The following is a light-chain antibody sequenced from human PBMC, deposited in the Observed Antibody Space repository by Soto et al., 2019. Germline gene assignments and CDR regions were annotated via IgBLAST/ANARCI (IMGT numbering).Light chain of an antibody. V-gene: IGKV3-11*01. CDR2: DAS. Sequence: EIVLTQSPATLSLSPGESATLSCRASQSVTKYLVWYQQKPGQAPRLLISDASYRATGIPARFSGSGSGTDFTLTISSLEPEDFAVYSCQQYGASPTFGQGTKVDI. J-gene: IGKJ1*01. CDR3: QQYGASPT. CDR1: QSVTKY.